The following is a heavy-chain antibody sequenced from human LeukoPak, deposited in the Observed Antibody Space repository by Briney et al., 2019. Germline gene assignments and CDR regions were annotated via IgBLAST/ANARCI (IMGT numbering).Heavy chain of an antibody. CDR3: ATSDTVSTYNWFDP. Sequence: PSETLSLTCNVSGGSISSNTYFWVWIRRPPGKGLEWIGSIRYSGSTYYNPSLKSRVTISVDTSNNQFSLHLTSLTAADTAVYYCATSDTVSTYNWFDPWGLGTLVTVS. J-gene: IGHJ5*02. CDR2: IRYSGST. D-gene: IGHD5/OR15-5a*01. CDR1: GGSISSNTYF. V-gene: IGHV4-39*01.